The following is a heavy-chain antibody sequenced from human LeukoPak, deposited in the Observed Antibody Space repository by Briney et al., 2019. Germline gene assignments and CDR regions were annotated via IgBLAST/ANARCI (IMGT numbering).Heavy chain of an antibody. CDR2: INPNSGGT. J-gene: IGHJ4*02. CDR1: GYTFTGYY. V-gene: IGHV1-2*02. D-gene: IGHD6-13*01. CDR3: ARRGRQYSSSWYNDY. Sequence: ASVKVSCKASGYTFTGYYMHWVRQAPGQRLEWMGWINPNSGGTNYAQKFQGRVTMTRDTSISTAYMELSRLRSDDTAVYYCARRGRQYSSSWYNDYWGQGTLVIVSS.